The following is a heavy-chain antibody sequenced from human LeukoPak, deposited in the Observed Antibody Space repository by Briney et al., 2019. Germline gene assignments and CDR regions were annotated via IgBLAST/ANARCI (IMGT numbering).Heavy chain of an antibody. V-gene: IGHV3-48*03. J-gene: IGHJ3*02. CDR3: ARGPSIAARYDAFDI. D-gene: IGHD6-6*01. Sequence: GGSLRLSCAASEFTFTSYELNWVRQAPGKGLEWVSDISSSGNTISYADSGKGRFPISRDTAKNSLNLQVISLRAEDTAVYYCARGPSIAARYDAFDIWGQGTMVTVSS. CDR1: EFTFTSYE. CDR2: ISSSGNTI.